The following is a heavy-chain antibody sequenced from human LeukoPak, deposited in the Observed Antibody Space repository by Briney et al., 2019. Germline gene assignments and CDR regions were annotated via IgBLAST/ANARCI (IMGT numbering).Heavy chain of an antibody. J-gene: IGHJ4*02. D-gene: IGHD3-3*01. Sequence: AASVKVSCKASGYTFTSYGISWVRQAPGQGLEWMGRISAYNGNTNYAQKLQGRVTMTTDTSTSTAYMELRSLRSDDTAVYYCARGAGYDFWSGYVPHYFDYWGQGTLVTVSS. CDR2: ISAYNGNT. CDR1: GYTFTSYG. CDR3: ARGAGYDFWSGYVPHYFDY. V-gene: IGHV1-18*01.